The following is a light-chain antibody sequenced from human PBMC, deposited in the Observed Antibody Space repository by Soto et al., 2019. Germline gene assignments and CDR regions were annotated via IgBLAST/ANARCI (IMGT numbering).Light chain of an antibody. CDR1: QSVSSSY. V-gene: IGKV3-20*01. CDR3: QQYGSSPPIT. Sequence: EIVLTQSPGTLSLSPGERATLSCRASQSVSSSYLGWYQQKPGQAPRLLIYGASTRATGIPDRFSGSGSGTDFTLTISRLEPEDVAVYYCQQYGSSPPITFGQGTRLEIK. CDR2: GAS. J-gene: IGKJ5*01.